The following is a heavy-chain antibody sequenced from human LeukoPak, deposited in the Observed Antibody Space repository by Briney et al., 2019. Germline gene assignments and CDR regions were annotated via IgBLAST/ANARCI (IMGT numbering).Heavy chain of an antibody. J-gene: IGHJ3*02. CDR1: GFTFSSYW. Sequence: GGSLRLSCVASGFTFSSYWMHWVRQDPRKGLVWVSSISSSSSYIYYADSVKGRFTISRDNAKNSLYLQMNSLRAEDTAVYYCAREKWELQGAFDIWGQGTMVTVSS. D-gene: IGHD1-26*01. V-gene: IGHV3-21*01. CDR3: AREKWELQGAFDI. CDR2: ISSSSSYI.